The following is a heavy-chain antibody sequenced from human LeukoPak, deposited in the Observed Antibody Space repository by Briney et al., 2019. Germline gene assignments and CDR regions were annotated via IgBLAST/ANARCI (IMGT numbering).Heavy chain of an antibody. D-gene: IGHD6-13*01. Sequence: GGSLRLSCAASGFTVSSNYMSWVRQAPGKGLEWVSVIYSGGSTYYADSVKGRFTISRDNSKNTLYLQMNSLRAEDTAVYYCAREVIAAPARPFDYWGQGTLVTVSS. CDR1: GFTVSSNY. CDR3: AREVIAAPARPFDY. V-gene: IGHV3-66*01. J-gene: IGHJ4*02. CDR2: IYSGGST.